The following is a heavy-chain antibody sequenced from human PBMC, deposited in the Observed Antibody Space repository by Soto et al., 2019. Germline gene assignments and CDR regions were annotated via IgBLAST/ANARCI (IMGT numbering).Heavy chain of an antibody. CDR3: ARDRVESGYPEYFQH. D-gene: IGHD3-22*01. J-gene: IGHJ1*01. V-gene: IGHV4-34*01. CDR1: GGSFSVYY. Sequence: PSETLSLTCAVYGGSFSVYYWSWIRQPPGKGLEWIGEINHSGSTNYNPSLKSRVTISVDTSKNQFSLKLSSVTAADTAVYYCARDRVESGYPEYFQHWGQGTLVTVSS. CDR2: INHSGST.